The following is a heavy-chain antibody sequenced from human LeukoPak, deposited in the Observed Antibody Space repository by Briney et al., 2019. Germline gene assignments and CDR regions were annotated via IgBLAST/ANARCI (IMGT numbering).Heavy chain of an antibody. V-gene: IGHV3-21*01. CDR3: ARVGNIDY. CDR1: GFTFRNYV. J-gene: IGHJ4*02. CDR2: ISSSSSYI. Sequence: GGSLRLSCAASGFTFRNYVMSWVRQAPGKGLEWVSSISSSSSYIYYADSVRGRFTISRDNAKNSLYLQMNSLRAEDTAVYYCARVGNIDYWGQGTLVTVSS. D-gene: IGHD1/OR15-1a*01.